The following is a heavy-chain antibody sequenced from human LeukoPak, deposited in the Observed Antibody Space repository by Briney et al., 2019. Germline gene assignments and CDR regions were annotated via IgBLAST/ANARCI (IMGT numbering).Heavy chain of an antibody. D-gene: IGHD3-16*02. CDR2: IYYSGST. J-gene: IGHJ6*02. V-gene: IGHV4-61*08. Sequence: SQTLSLTCTVSGGSISSGGYYWSWIRQPPGKGLEWIGYIYYSGSTNYNPSLKSRVTISVDTSKNQFSLKLSSVTAADTAVYYCARHRSYGMDVWGQGTTVTVSS. CDR3: ARHRSYGMDV. CDR1: GGSISSGGYY.